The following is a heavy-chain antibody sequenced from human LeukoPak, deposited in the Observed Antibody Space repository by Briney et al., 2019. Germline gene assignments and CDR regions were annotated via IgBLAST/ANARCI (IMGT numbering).Heavy chain of an antibody. V-gene: IGHV3-74*03. Sequence: PGGSLRLSCAASGFPFSIFWMQWVRPAPGVGLVWVLRLSSGGTTTTYADSVKGRFTVSRDNAKNTLYVHMKSLRAEDTAVYFCARDADGPGSLIDYWGQGTLVTVSS. CDR2: LSSGGTTT. J-gene: IGHJ4*02. CDR1: GFPFSIFW. D-gene: IGHD2-8*01. CDR3: ARDADGPGSLIDY.